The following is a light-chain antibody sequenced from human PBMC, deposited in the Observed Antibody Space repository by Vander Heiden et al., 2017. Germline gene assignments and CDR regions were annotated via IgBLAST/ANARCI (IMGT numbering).Light chain of an antibody. J-gene: IGLJ2*01. CDR2: DNR. Sequence: SYVLTQPPSVSLAPGQTAKITCGGNSIGSKSVQWSQQRPGQAPVLVVYDNRDRPSGIPERISGSNSGNTATLTISRVEAGDEADYYCQVWDSISDVGVFGGGTKLTVL. CDR1: SIGSKS. V-gene: IGLV3-21*02. CDR3: QVWDSISDVGV.